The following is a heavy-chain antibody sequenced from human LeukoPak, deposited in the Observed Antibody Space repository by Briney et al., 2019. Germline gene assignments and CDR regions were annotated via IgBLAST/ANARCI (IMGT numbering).Heavy chain of an antibody. CDR2: ISAYNGNT. V-gene: IGHV1-18*01. CDR1: GYTFTSYG. CDR3: AKDGDCSSTSCYTGAFDI. J-gene: IGHJ3*02. Sequence: ASVKVSCKASGYTFTSYGISWVRQAPGQGLEWMGWISAYNGNTNYAQKLQGRVTMTTDTSTSTAYMELRSLRSDDTAVYYCAKDGDCSSTSCYTGAFDIWGQGTMVTVSS. D-gene: IGHD2-2*02.